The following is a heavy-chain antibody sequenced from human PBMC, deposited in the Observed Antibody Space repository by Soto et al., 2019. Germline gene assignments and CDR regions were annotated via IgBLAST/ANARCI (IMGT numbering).Heavy chain of an antibody. Sequence: SETLSLTCTVSGGSTSSGDYYWSWIRQPPGKGLEWIGYIHYSGSTYHNPSLKSRVTISVDTSKYQFSLRLTSVTAADTAVYYCARGRVSVGAVGYYFDYWGQGTLVTVSS. CDR2: IHYSGST. J-gene: IGHJ4*02. CDR1: GGSTSSGDYY. D-gene: IGHD6-13*01. CDR3: ARGRVSVGAVGYYFDY. V-gene: IGHV4-30-4*01.